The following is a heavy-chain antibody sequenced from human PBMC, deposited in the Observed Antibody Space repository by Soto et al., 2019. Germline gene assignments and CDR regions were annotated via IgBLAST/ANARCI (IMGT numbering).Heavy chain of an antibody. V-gene: IGHV3-53*01. CDR2: IYRGGGT. D-gene: IGHD5-18*01. CDR1: GLSVTANY. Sequence: EVQLVESGGGLIQPGGSLRLICAASGLSVTANYMTWVRQAPGKGLEWLSIIYRGGGTYYADSLKGRAIISRDGSRNMVFLQMNSLTAEDAGVYYCARRDDSETFDIWGGGTAVNVSS. CDR3: ARRDDSETFDI. J-gene: IGHJ3*02.